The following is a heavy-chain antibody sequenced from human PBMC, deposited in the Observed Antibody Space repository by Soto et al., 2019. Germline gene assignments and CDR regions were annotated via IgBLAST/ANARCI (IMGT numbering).Heavy chain of an antibody. J-gene: IGHJ6*02. CDR1: GGSISSYY. CDR3: ARTPRCSSTSCYKRDYYYYGMDV. D-gene: IGHD2-2*02. CDR2: IYYSGST. V-gene: IGHV4-59*01. Sequence: SETLSLTCTVSGGSISSYYWSWIRQPPGKGLEWIGYIYYSGSTNYNPSLKSRVSISVDTSKNQFSLKLSSVTAADTAVYYCARTPRCSSTSCYKRDYYYYGMDVWGQGTTVTVSS.